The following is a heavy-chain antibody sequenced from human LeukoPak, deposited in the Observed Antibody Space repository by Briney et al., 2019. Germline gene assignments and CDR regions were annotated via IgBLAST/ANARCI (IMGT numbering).Heavy chain of an antibody. CDR2: FYSGGTK. CDR1: GFTVSTNY. Sequence: GGSLRLSCAASGFTVSTNYMSWVRQAPGKGLEWVSVFYSGGTKYYADSVKGRFTISRDSSKNTMSVQMNSLRAEDTAVYYCARASGAYWFFDLWGRGTLVTVSS. V-gene: IGHV3-66*02. J-gene: IGHJ2*01. D-gene: IGHD3-10*01. CDR3: ARASGAYWFFDL.